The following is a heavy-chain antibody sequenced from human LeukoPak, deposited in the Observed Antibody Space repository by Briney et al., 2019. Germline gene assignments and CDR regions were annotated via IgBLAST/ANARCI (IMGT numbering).Heavy chain of an antibody. CDR2: INPNSGGT. CDR3: ARDLGNWNYFDY. Sequence: ASVKVSCKASGYTFTGYYMHWVRQAPGQGLEWMGWINPNSGGTNYAQKFQGRVTMTRDTSISTAYMELSRLRSDDTAVYYCARDLGNWNYFDYWGQGTLVTVPS. J-gene: IGHJ4*02. CDR1: GYTFTGYY. D-gene: IGHD1-20*01. V-gene: IGHV1-2*02.